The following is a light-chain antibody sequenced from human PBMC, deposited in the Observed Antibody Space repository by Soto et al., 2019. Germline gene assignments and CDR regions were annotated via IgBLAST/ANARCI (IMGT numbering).Light chain of an antibody. J-gene: IGKJ3*01. CDR1: QDIEKW. CDR2: AAS. Sequence: DIQLTQSPSSVSASVGDTINITCRASQDIEKWLAWYQQKPGRAPKVLIYAASHLESGVPSRFSGSGSGTEFSLTISSLQTEDFATYFCHQAGTFPSTFGPGTKVDIK. V-gene: IGKV1-12*02. CDR3: HQAGTFPST.